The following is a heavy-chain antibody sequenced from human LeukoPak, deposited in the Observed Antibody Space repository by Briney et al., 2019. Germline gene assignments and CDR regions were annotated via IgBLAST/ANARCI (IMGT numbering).Heavy chain of an antibody. Sequence: GGSLRLSCSASGFTFGDYAFSWVRQAPGKGLDWVGFIKTRPNGALTEYGASLKGRITISRDDSKGIAYLQLNSLKTEDTAVYYCTRMGSNSGNYFQESWFDPWGQGTLVTVSS. CDR3: TRMGSNSGNYFQESWFDP. CDR2: IKTRPNGALT. V-gene: IGHV3-49*04. J-gene: IGHJ5*02. D-gene: IGHD1-26*01. CDR1: GFTFGDYA.